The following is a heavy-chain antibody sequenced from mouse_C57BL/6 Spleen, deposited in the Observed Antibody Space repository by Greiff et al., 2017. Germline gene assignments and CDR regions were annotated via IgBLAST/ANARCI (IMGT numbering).Heavy chain of an antibody. V-gene: IGHV1-15*01. CDR3: TREDDGYPYYFDY. Sequence: QVQLQQSGAELVRPGASVTLSCKASGYTFTDYEMHWVKQTPVHGLEWIGAIDPETGGTAYNQKFKGKAILTADKSSGTAYMELRSLTSEDSAVYYCTREDDGYPYYFDYWGQGTTLTVSS. CDR1: GYTFTDYE. J-gene: IGHJ2*01. D-gene: IGHD2-3*01. CDR2: IDPETGGT.